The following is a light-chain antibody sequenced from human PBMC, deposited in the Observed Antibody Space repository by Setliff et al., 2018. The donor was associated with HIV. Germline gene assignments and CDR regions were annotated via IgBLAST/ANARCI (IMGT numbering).Light chain of an antibody. J-gene: IGLJ1*01. CDR3: CSYARCSTYV. Sequence: QSVLTQPASVSGSPGQSITISCTGTSSDIGRYNYVSWYQQYPGRGPTLVIFDVSERPSGVSNRFSGSKSSNTASLIISGLQPDDEADYYCCSYARCSTYVFGSGTKVTVL. V-gene: IGLV2-14*03. CDR2: DVS. CDR1: SSDIGRYNY.